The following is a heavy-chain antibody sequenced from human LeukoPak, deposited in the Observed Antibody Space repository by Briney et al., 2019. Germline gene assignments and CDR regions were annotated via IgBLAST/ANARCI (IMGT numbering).Heavy chain of an antibody. CDR2: IYYSGST. Sequence: SETLSLTCAVSGGSISSGGYSWSWIRQPPGKGLEWIGYIYYSGSTNYNPSLKSRVTISVDTSKDQFSLKLSSVTAADTAVYYCARVVSGYSSGWYSSSWFDPWGQGTLVTVSS. D-gene: IGHD6-19*01. V-gene: IGHV4-61*08. J-gene: IGHJ5*02. CDR1: GGSISSGGYS. CDR3: ARVVSGYSSGWYSSSWFDP.